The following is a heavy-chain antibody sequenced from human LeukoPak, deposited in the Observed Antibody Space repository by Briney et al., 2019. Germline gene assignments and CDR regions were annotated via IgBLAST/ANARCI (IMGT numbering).Heavy chain of an antibody. CDR1: GFTFSSYA. J-gene: IGHJ4*02. CDR2: ISGSGGST. CDR3: AKREYSGSYTGY. Sequence: PGGSLRLSCAAYGFTFSSYAMSWVRQAPGKGLEWVSAISGSGGSTYYADSVKGRFTISRDNSKNTLYLQMNSLRAEDTAVYYCAKREYSGSYTGYWGQGTLVTVSS. V-gene: IGHV3-23*01. D-gene: IGHD1-26*01.